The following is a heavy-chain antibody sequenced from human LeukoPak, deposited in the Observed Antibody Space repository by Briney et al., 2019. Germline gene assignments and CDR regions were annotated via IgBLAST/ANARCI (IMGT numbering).Heavy chain of an antibody. Sequence: PSETLSLTCAVYGGSFSGYYWSWIRQPPGKGLEWIGEINHSGSTNYNPSLMSRVTISVDTSKNQFSLKLSSVTAEDTAVYYCARDDCSSISCYHNWFDPWGQGTLVTVSS. CDR3: ARDDCSSISCYHNWFDP. J-gene: IGHJ5*02. D-gene: IGHD2-2*01. V-gene: IGHV4-34*01. CDR2: INHSGST. CDR1: GGSFSGYY.